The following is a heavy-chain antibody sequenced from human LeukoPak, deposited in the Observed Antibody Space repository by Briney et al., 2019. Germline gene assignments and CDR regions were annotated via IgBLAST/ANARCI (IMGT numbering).Heavy chain of an antibody. J-gene: IGHJ4*02. CDR2: IYYSGST. CDR1: GDSISRYY. D-gene: IGHD2-2*01. V-gene: IGHV4-59*01. Sequence: SETRSLTCTVSGDSISRYYWSWIRQPPGKGPEWIGYIYYSGSTNYNPSLKSRVTISIDTSKNQFSLRLTSVTAADTAVYYCARSLGAQLPPIHWGQGTLVTVSS. CDR3: ARSLGAQLPPIH.